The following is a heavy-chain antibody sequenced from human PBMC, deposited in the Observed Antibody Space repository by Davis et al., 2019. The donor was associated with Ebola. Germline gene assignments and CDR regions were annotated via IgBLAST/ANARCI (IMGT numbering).Heavy chain of an antibody. CDR2: IIPIFGTA. CDR3: AREAYYYYYGMDV. V-gene: IGHV1-69*13. CDR1: GGTFSSYA. J-gene: IGHJ6*02. Sequence: SVKVSCKASGGTFSSYAISWVRQAPGQGLEWMGGIIPIFGTANYAQKFQGRVTITADESTSTAYMELSSLRSEDTAVYYCAREAYYYYYGMDVWGQGTTVTVSS.